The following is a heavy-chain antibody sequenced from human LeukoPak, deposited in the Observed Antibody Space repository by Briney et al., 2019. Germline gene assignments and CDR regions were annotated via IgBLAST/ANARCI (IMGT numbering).Heavy chain of an antibody. CDR2: VNHSGST. D-gene: IGHD3-10*01. J-gene: IGHJ4*02. CDR1: GGSFSGYY. V-gene: IGHV4-34*01. CDR3: ARGLRITMVRGVSFPDY. Sequence: SETLSLTCAVYGGSFSGYYWSWIRQPPGKGLEWIGEVNHSGSTNYNPSLKSRVTISVDTSKNQFSLKLSSVTAADTAVYYCARGLRITMVRGVSFPDYWGQGTLVTVSS.